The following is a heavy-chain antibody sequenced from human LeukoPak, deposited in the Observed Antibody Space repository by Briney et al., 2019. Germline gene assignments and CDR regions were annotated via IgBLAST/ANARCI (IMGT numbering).Heavy chain of an antibody. CDR2: IYYSGST. CDR1: GGSISGSSYY. D-gene: IGHD3-16*01. V-gene: IGHV4-39*01. CDR3: ARRYGP. Sequence: SETLSLTCTVSGGSISGSSYYWGWIRQPPGKGLEWIGSIYYSGSTYYNPSLKSRVTISVDTSKNQFSLKLDSVTATDTAVYYCARRYGPWGQGTLVTVSS. J-gene: IGHJ4*02.